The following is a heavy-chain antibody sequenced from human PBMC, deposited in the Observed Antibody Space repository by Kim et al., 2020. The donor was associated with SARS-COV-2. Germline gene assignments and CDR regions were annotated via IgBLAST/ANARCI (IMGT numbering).Heavy chain of an antibody. J-gene: IGHJ4*02. D-gene: IGHD3-10*01. CDR1: GFTFSSYS. V-gene: IGHV3-21*01. CDR2: ISSSSSYI. CDR3: ARGTDYYGSGSPSGY. Sequence: GGSLRLSCAASGFTFSSYSMNWVRQAPGKGLEWVSSISSSSSYIYYADSVKGRFTISRDNAKNSLYLQMNSLRAEDTAVYYCARGTDYYGSGSPSGYWGQGTLVTVSS.